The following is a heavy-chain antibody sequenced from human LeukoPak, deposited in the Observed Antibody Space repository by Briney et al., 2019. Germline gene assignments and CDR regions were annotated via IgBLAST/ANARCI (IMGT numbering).Heavy chain of an antibody. D-gene: IGHD6-13*01. Sequence: PGGSLRLSCAASGFTFSSYAMSWVRQAPGKGLEWVAFIWYDGSNKYYADSVKGRFTISRDNSKNTLYLQMNSLRAEDTAVYYCAKDHGSPGRIAAAGSRSNFFDYWGQGTLVAVSS. CDR3: AKDHGSPGRIAAAGSRSNFFDY. CDR1: GFTFSSYA. J-gene: IGHJ4*02. CDR2: IWYDGSNK. V-gene: IGHV3-30*02.